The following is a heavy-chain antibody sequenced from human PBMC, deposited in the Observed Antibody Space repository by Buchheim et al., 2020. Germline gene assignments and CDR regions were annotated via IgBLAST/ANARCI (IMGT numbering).Heavy chain of an antibody. D-gene: IGHD3-22*01. CDR2: IKQDGSEK. CDR3: ARDGGYDSSGYPLDY. J-gene: IGHJ4*02. Sequence: EVQLVESGGGLVQPGGSLRLSCVASGFTFSSYWMSWVRQAPGKGLEWVANIKQDGSEKYYVDSVKGRFTISRDNAKNSLYLQMNSLRAEDTAVYYCARDGGYDSSGYPLDYWGQGTL. CDR1: GFTFSSYW. V-gene: IGHV3-7*01.